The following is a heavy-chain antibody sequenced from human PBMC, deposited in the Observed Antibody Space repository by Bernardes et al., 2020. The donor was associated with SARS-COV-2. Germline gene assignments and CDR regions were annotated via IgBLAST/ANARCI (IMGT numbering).Heavy chain of an antibody. CDR3: AKEGVTSYFDH. CDR2: LSHEGKNK. CDR1: GFTFTSSG. J-gene: IGHJ4*02. D-gene: IGHD3-16*01. Sequence: CLRLSCTASGFTFTSSGMYWVRPAPCKGLEWVALLSHEGKNKSYANPLKGRFTTARDNSKNATFLQMNSLTADDTAVYYCAKEGVTSYFDHWGQGTLVTVSP. V-gene: IGHV3-30*18.